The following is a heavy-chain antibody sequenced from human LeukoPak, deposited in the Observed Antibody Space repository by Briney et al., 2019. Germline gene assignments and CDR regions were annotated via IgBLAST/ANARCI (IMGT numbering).Heavy chain of an antibody. CDR1: GLTFSSYG. D-gene: IGHD3-10*01. J-gene: IGHJ4*02. V-gene: IGHV3-30*02. CDR3: AKEMFTMVREGIDY. CDR2: IRYDGSNK. Sequence: PGGSLRLSCAASGLTFSSYGMHWVRQAPGKGLEWVAFIRYDGSNKYYADSVKGRFTISRDNSKNTLYLQMNSLRAEDTSLYYCAKEMFTMVREGIDYWGQGTLVTVSS.